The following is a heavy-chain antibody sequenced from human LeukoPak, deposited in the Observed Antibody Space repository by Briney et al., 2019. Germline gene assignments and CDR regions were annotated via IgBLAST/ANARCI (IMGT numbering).Heavy chain of an antibody. V-gene: IGHV1-2*02. D-gene: IGHD6-6*01. J-gene: IGHJ6*03. CDR1: GYTFTGYY. CDR3: ARAVLPRPGYSSSSLGYMDV. CDR2: INPNSGGT. Sequence: ASVKVSCKASGYTFTGYYMHWVRQAPGQGLEWMGWINPNSGGTNYAQKFQGRVTMTRDTSISTAYMELSRLRSDDTAVYYCARAVLPRPGYSSSSLGYMDVWGKGTTVTVSS.